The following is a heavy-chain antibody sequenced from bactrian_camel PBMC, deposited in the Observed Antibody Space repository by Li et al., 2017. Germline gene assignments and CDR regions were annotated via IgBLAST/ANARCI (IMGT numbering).Heavy chain of an antibody. CDR3: AADLLGWGSPIFFGY. Sequence: HVQLVESGGGLVQAGGSLRLSCAASGFSFGGFDMSWVRQAPGKGLEWVSSIFGVVGYTYYAESVKDRFIISQDIAKNTLYLQMDVLKPGDTAVYYCAADLLGWGSPIFFGYWGQGTQVTVS. D-gene: IGHD5*01. CDR2: IFGVVGYT. J-gene: IGHJ6*01. V-gene: IGHV3-2*01. CDR1: GFSFGGFD.